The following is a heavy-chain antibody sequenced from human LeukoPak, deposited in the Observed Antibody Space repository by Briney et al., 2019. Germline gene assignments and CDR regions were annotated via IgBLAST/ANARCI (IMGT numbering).Heavy chain of an antibody. Sequence: SETLSLTCTVSGGSISSRSYYWGWIRQPPGKGLEWIGSIYYSGSTYYNPSLKSRVTISVDTSKNQFSLKLSSVTAADTAVYYCARDPGRRDGYNPPDYWGQGTLVTVSS. CDR3: ARDPGRRDGYNPPDY. CDR2: IYYSGST. V-gene: IGHV4-39*07. D-gene: IGHD5-24*01. CDR1: GGSISSRSYY. J-gene: IGHJ4*02.